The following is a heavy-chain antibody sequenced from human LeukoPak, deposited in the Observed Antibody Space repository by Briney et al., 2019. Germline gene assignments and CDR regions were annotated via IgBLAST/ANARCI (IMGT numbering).Heavy chain of an antibody. J-gene: IGHJ3*02. V-gene: IGHV3-9*01. Sequence: GWSLRLSCAASGFTFKNNAMHWVRQTPGNGLEWVSSISWHSDNIDYADSVKGRFTISRDNAKNSLYLQMNSLRAEDTALYYCAKGVVVQDDAFDIWGQGTMVTVSS. CDR1: GFTFKNNA. D-gene: IGHD3-22*01. CDR3: AKGVVVQDDAFDI. CDR2: ISWHSDNI.